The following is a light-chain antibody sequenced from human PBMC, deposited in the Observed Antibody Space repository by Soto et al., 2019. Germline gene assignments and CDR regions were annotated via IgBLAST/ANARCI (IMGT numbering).Light chain of an antibody. CDR1: QGISSA. J-gene: IGKJ3*01. Sequence: ALQLTQSPSSLSASVGDRVTITCRASQGISSALAWYQQKPGKAPKLLIYDASSLESGVPSRFSGSGSGTDFTLTISSLQPEDFATYYCQQFNSYPLFTFGPGTKVDIK. CDR3: QQFNSYPLFT. V-gene: IGKV1-13*02. CDR2: DAS.